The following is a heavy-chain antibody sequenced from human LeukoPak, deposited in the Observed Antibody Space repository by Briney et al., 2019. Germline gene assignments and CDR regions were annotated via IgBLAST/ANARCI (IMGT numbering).Heavy chain of an antibody. J-gene: IGHJ6*03. CDR2: INPNSCST. CDR3: ARLELRRNYYYSYYMDV. Sequence: ASVKVSCKASGYTFTGYYIHWVRQAPGQGLEGLGWINPNSCSTRYVQTFQGRVILTTDTSIGTAYMELSSLTPDDTAVYYCARLELRRNYYYSYYMDVWGKGTTVTVFS. CDR1: GYTFTGYY. D-gene: IGHD1-26*01. V-gene: IGHV1-2*02.